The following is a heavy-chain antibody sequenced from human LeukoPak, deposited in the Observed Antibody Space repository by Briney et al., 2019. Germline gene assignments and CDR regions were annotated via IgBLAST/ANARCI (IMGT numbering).Heavy chain of an antibody. V-gene: IGHV3-30-3*01. J-gene: IGHJ5*02. Sequence: PGGSLRLSCAASGFTFTNYAMHWVRQAPGKGLEWVALISYDGTNKYYADSVKGRITISRDSSENTVNLQMDRLRPDDTAVYYCARDSTMFYYDSSGYQNWLDHWGQGTLVTVSS. CDR3: ARDSTMFYYDSSGYQNWLDH. CDR2: ISYDGTNK. CDR1: GFTFTNYA. D-gene: IGHD3-22*01.